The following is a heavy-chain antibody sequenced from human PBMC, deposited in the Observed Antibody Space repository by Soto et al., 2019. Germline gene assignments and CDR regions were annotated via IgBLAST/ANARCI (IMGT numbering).Heavy chain of an antibody. D-gene: IGHD4-4*01. V-gene: IGHV3-23*01. CDR2: SRGNGGNT. CDR1: GFTFSIFA. Sequence: EVQLLESGGGLVQPGGSLRLSCAASGFTFSIFAMSWVRRAPGKGLEWVASSRGNGGNTFYADSVKGRFTVSRDNSGNTVHLQMDSLRADDTAIYYCAKGKLDDYTQLCDQWGQGTLVTVSS. J-gene: IGHJ4*02. CDR3: AKGKLDDYTQLCDQ.